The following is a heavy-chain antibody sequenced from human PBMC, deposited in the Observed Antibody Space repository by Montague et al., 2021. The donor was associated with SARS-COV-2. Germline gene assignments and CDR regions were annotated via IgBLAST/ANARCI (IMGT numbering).Heavy chain of an antibody. V-gene: IGHV6-1*01. CDR2: N. CDR3: ARTSASSDY. D-gene: IGHD1-26*01. J-gene: IGHJ4*02. Sequence: NDYAVAVKSRITIKPDTSKNQISLQLNSVTPEDTAVYYCARTSASSDYWGQGTRVTVSS.